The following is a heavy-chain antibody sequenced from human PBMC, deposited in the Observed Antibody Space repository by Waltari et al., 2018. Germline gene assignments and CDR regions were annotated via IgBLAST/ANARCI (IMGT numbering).Heavy chain of an antibody. CDR3: ASRYYDILTGLGYYYYGMDV. CDR1: GGTFSSYA. J-gene: IGHJ6*02. V-gene: IGHV1-69*01. D-gene: IGHD3-9*01. Sequence: QVQLVQSGAEVKKPGSSVKVSCKASGGTFSSYAISWVRQAPGPGLEWMGGIIPIFGTANYAQKFQGRVTITADESTSTAYMELSSLRSEDTAVYYCASRYYDILTGLGYYYYGMDVWGQGTTVTVSS. CDR2: IIPIFGTA.